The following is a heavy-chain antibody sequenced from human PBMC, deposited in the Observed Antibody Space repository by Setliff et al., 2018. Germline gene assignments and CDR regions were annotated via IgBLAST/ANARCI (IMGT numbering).Heavy chain of an antibody. D-gene: IGHD3-22*01. CDR3: ARVPIDYYDSSGYYSEELFDY. V-gene: IGHV7-4-1*02. CDR1: GYTFTSYA. Sequence: ASVKVSCKASGYTFTSYAMNWVRQAPGQGLEWMGWINTNTGNPTYAQGITGRFVFSLDTSVSTAYLQISSLKAEDTAVYYCARVPIDYYDSSGYYSEELFDYWGQGTLVTVSS. CDR2: INTNTGNP. J-gene: IGHJ4*02.